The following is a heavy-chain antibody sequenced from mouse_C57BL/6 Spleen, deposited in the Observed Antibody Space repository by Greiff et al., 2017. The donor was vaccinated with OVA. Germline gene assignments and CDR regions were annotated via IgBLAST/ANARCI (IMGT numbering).Heavy chain of an antibody. V-gene: IGHV1-54*01. CDR1: GYTFTNYL. D-gene: IGHD1-1*01. CDR2: INPGSGGT. Sequence: QVQLQQPGAELVKPGASVKVSCKASGYTFTNYLIEWVKQRPGQGLEWIGVINPGSGGTNYNEKFKGKATLTADKSSSTAYMQLSSLTSEDSAVYFCAGALYGSYWYFDVWGTGTTVTVSS. J-gene: IGHJ1*03. CDR3: AGALYGSYWYFDV.